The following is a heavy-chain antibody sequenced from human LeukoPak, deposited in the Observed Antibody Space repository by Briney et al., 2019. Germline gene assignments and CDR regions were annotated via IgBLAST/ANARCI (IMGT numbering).Heavy chain of an antibody. CDR1: GGSISSYY. Sequence: SETLSLTCTVSGGSISSYYWSWIRQPPGQGLEWIGYISYSGSTNFNPSLKSRVTISVDTSKNQFSLKLSSVTAADTAVYYCAREGTAGTNLNWFDPWGQGTLVTVSS. J-gene: IGHJ5*02. V-gene: IGHV4-59*01. CDR2: ISYSGST. CDR3: AREGTAGTNLNWFDP. D-gene: IGHD1-1*01.